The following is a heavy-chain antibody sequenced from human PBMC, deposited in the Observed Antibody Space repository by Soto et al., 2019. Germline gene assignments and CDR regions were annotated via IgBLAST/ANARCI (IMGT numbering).Heavy chain of an antibody. CDR1: GFTFSSYD. J-gene: IGHJ6*02. CDR3: AKDKWDFGDSDGMDV. D-gene: IGHD1-26*01. Sequence: QVQLAESGGGVVQPGRSLRLSCAASGFTFSSYDMHWVRQAPGKGLEWVAIISFDGSNKNHADSVKGRFTISRDNSKKTQYLQMNSLRGEDTAVYYCAKDKWDFGDSDGMDVWGQGTTVTVSS. CDR2: ISFDGSNK. V-gene: IGHV3-30*18.